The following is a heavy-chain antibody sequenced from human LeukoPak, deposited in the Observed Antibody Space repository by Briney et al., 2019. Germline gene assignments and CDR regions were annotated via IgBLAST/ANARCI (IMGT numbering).Heavy chain of an antibody. D-gene: IGHD1-1*01. Sequence: ASVKVSCKASEYTFTSYSMHWVRQAPGQGLEWMGWISTYNGDTNYAQKLQGRVTMTTDTSTSTAYMALRSLRSDDTAVYYCARDHNWVVDYWGQGTLVTVSS. CDR1: EYTFTSYS. CDR3: ARDHNWVVDY. CDR2: ISTYNGDT. V-gene: IGHV1-18*04. J-gene: IGHJ4*02.